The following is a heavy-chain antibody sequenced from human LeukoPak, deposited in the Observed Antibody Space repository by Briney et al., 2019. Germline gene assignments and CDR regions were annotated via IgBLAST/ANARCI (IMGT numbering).Heavy chain of an antibody. V-gene: IGHV4-34*01. CDR2: INHSGST. CDR1: GGSFSGYY. Sequence: LETLSLTCAVYGGSFSGYYWSWIRQPPGKGLEWIGEINHSGSTNYNPSLKSRVTISVDTSKNQFSLKLSSVTAADTAVYYCWIYNYGTQFDYWGQGTLVTVSS. CDR3: WIYNYGTQFDY. J-gene: IGHJ4*02. D-gene: IGHD3-22*01.